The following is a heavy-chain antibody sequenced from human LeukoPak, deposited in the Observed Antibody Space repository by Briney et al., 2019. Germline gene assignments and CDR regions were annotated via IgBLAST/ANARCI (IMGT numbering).Heavy chain of an antibody. J-gene: IGHJ6*02. Sequence: ASVKVSCKASGYTFTNYHMHWVRQAPGQGLEWLGMINPRGGGTLYAQKFQGRVTMTRDTSTSTVYMELSSLRSEDTALYYCARDPQDYYYYGMDVWGQGTTVTVSS. CDR2: INPRGGGT. V-gene: IGHV1-46*01. CDR1: GYTFTNYH. CDR3: ARDPQDYYYYGMDV.